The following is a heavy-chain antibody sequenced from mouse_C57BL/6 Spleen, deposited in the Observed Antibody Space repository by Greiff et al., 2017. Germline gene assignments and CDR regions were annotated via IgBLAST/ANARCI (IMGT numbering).Heavy chain of an antibody. D-gene: IGHD1-1*02. CDR1: GYTFTSYW. J-gene: IGHJ2*01. Sequence: QVQLQQPGAELVRPGTSVKLSCKASGYTFTSYWMHWVKQRPGQGLEWIGVIDPSDSYTNYNQKFKGKATLTVDTSSSTAYMQLSSLTSEDSAVYYCARWGGTEDYWGQGTTLTVSS. CDR2: IDPSDSYT. CDR3: ARWGGTEDY. V-gene: IGHV1-59*01.